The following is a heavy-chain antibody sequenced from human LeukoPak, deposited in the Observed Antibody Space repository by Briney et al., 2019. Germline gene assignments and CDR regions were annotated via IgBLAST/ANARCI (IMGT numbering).Heavy chain of an antibody. J-gene: IGHJ4*02. CDR1: GFTFSSYG. CDR3: ATGGYDYYLVY. D-gene: IGHD5-12*01. Sequence: GRSLRLSCAASGFTFSSYGMHRVRQAPGKGLEWVAVIWYDGSNKYYADSVKGRFTISRDNSKNTLYLQMNSLRAEDTAVYYCATGGYDYYLVYWGQGTLVTVSS. CDR2: IWYDGSNK. V-gene: IGHV3-33*01.